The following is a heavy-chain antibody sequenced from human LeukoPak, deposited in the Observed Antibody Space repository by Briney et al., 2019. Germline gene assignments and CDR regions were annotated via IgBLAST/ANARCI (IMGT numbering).Heavy chain of an antibody. V-gene: IGHV4-39*01. CDR3: ARQLSAGDAFGL. CDR2: VYFRGST. J-gene: IGHJ3*01. D-gene: IGHD3-16*02. CDR1: GGSITTNSSY. Sequence: SETLSLTCSVSGGSITTNSSYWGWIRQPPEKGLEWIVTVYFRGSTYYNPSLKSRVTISVDTSKNDLSLKLSSVTAADTAVYYCARQLSAGDAFGLWGQGTMVTVSS.